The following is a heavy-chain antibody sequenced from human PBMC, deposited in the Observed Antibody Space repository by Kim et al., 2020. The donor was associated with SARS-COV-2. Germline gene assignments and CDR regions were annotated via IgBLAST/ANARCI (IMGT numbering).Heavy chain of an antibody. J-gene: IGHJ5*02. D-gene: IGHD2-15*01. Sequence: SVKGRFTMSRDNSKNTVFLQMSSLRTDDTAVYYCAKDPRDIRGPLDNWFDLWGQGTLVTVSS. V-gene: IGHV3-30*02. CDR3: AKDPRDIRGPLDNWFDL.